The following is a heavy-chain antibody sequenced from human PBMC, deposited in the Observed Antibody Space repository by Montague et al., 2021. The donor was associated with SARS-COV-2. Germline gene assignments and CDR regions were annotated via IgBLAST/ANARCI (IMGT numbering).Heavy chain of an antibody. CDR1: GGSISSSSYY. CDR3: ARHASYDYSKDLYYYYYYGMDV. Sequence: SETLSLTCTVSGGSISSSSYYWGWIRQPPGKGLEWIGSIYYSGSTNHNLSLKSRVTISVDTSKTQFTLKLSSETAAATAVYYCARHASYDYSKDLYYYYYYGMDVWGQGTTVTVSS. D-gene: IGHD4-11*01. V-gene: IGHV4-39*01. CDR2: IYYSGST. J-gene: IGHJ6*02.